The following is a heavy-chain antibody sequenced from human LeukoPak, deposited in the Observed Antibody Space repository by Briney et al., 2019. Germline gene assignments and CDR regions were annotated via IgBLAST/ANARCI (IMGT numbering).Heavy chain of an antibody. CDR1: GFTFSSYE. V-gene: IGHV3-48*03. J-gene: IGHJ4*02. D-gene: IGHD2-15*01. CDR2: ISTSGNTK. CDR3: ARESLAAPTPDY. Sequence: PGGSLRLSCAASGFTFSSYELNWVRQAPGKGLEWVSYISTSGNTKYYTDSVKGRFTISRDNAKNSLYLQMNSLRAEDTAVYYCARESLAAPTPDYWGQGTLVTVSS.